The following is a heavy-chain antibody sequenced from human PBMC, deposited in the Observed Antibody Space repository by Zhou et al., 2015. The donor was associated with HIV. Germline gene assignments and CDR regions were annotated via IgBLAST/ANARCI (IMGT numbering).Heavy chain of an antibody. D-gene: IGHD1-7*01. V-gene: IGHV1-18*01. J-gene: IGHJ5*02. CDR3: TRGTYGDT. CDR1: GYMFSTYV. Sequence: QVQLVQSGAEVKKPGASVKVSCEAAGYMFSTYVITWVRQVPGQGLEWMGWVSPYNGNTDFAQKFKDRVSMTTDRSTGTAYMELRSLTSDDTAMYYCTRGTYGDTWGQGTLVTVSS. CDR2: VSPYNGNT.